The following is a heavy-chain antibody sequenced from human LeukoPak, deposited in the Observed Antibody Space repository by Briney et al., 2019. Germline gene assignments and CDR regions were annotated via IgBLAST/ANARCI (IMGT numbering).Heavy chain of an antibody. J-gene: IGHJ5*02. D-gene: IGHD2-2*01. CDR3: ARWEGYCSSTSCPEGNFDP. CDR2: IYHSGST. V-gene: IGHV4-38-2*02. CDR1: GYSISSGYY. Sequence: PSETLSLTCTVSGYSISSGYYWGWIRQPPGKGLEWIGSIYHSGSTYYNPSLKSRVTISVDTSKNQFSLKLSSVTAADTAVYYCARWEGYCSSTSCPEGNFDPWGQGTLVTVSS.